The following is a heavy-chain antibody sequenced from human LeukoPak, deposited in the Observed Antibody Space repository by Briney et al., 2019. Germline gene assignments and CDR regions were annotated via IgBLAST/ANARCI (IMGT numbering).Heavy chain of an antibody. J-gene: IGHJ4*02. V-gene: IGHV1-46*01. CDR1: GYTFTSYY. Sequence: ASVKVSCTSSGYTFTSYYIHWVRQAPGQGLEWMGIINPSGGSTNYAQDFQGRVTMTRDTSTSTVYMELSSLRSEDTAVYYCARRELAGSTAYFDYWAREPWSPSPQ. CDR2: INPSGGST. CDR3: ARRELAGSTAYFDY. D-gene: IGHD1-26*01.